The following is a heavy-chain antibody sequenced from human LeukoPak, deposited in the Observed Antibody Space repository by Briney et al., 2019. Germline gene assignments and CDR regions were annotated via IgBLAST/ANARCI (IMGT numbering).Heavy chain of an antibody. V-gene: IGHV1-18*01. Sequence: ASVRVSCKASGYTFTSYGISWVRQAPGQGLEWMGWISAYNGNTNYAQKLQGRVTMTTDTSTSTAYMELRSLRSDDTAVYYCARDYYDSSGYYSGNDYWGQGTLVTVSS. CDR1: GYTFTSYG. CDR3: ARDYYDSSGYYSGNDY. J-gene: IGHJ4*02. CDR2: ISAYNGNT. D-gene: IGHD3-22*01.